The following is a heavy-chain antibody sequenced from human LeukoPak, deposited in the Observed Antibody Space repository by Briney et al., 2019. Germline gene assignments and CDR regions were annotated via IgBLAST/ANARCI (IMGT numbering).Heavy chain of an antibody. Sequence: GGSLRLSCAASGFTFSDYYMSWIRQAPGKGLEWVSYISSSSSYTNYADSVKGRFTISRDNSKNTLYLQMNSLRAEDTAVYYCAKEPNTMIVVVIDYWGQGALVTVSS. CDR3: AKEPNTMIVVVIDY. J-gene: IGHJ4*02. CDR1: GFTFSDYY. D-gene: IGHD3-22*01. V-gene: IGHV3-11*05. CDR2: ISSSSSYT.